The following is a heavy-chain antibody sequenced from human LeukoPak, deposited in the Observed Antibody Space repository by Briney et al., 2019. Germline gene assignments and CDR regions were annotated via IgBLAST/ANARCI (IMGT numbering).Heavy chain of an antibody. J-gene: IGHJ3*02. Sequence: SETLSLTCTVSGGSISSYYWSWVRQPPGKGLEWIGYMYYSGSTNYNPSLKSRVTISVDTSKNQFSLKLSSVTAADTTVYYCARVSSYYYGSGSCYAFDIWGQGTMVTVSS. CDR1: GGSISSYY. V-gene: IGHV4-59*01. D-gene: IGHD3-10*01. CDR2: MYYSGST. CDR3: ARVSSYYYGSGSCYAFDI.